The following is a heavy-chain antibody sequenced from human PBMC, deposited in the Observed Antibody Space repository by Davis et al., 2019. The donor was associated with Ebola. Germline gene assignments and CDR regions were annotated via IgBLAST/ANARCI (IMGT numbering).Heavy chain of an antibody. CDR2: ISYDGSNK. CDR3: ALELDY. CDR1: GFTFSSYA. V-gene: IGHV3-30*04. D-gene: IGHD1-7*01. Sequence: GGSLRLSCAASGFTFSSYAMHWVRQAPGKGLEWVAVISYDGSNKYYADSVKGRFTISRDNSKNTLYLQMNSLRAEDTAVYYCALELDYWGQGTLVTVSS. J-gene: IGHJ4*02.